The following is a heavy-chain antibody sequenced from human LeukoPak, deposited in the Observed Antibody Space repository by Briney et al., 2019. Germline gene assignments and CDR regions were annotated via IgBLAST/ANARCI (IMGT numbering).Heavy chain of an antibody. CDR1: GYTFTGYY. J-gene: IGHJ5*02. D-gene: IGHD2-2*01. V-gene: IGHV1-2*02. CDR2: INPNSGGT. CDR3: ARVGWLLGYCSSTSCPSSAWFDP. Sequence: GASVKVSCKASGYTFTGYYMHWVREDLGEGLERMGWINPNSGGTNYAQKFQCRVTMNRDTSISTAYMELSRLRSDDTAVYYCARVGWLLGYCSSTSCPSSAWFDPWGQGTLVTVSS.